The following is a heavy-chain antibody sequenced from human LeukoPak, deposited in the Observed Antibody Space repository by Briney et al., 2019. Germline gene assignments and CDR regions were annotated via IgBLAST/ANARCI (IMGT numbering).Heavy chain of an antibody. CDR2: IYYSGST. CDR3: ARDRGGSLFDY. J-gene: IGHJ4*02. V-gene: IGHV4-59*01. Sequence: PSETLSLTCAVSGGSISSYYWSWIRQPPGKGLEWIGYIYYSGSTNYNPSLKSRVTISVDTSKNQFSLKLSSVTAADTAVYYCARDRGGSLFDYWGQGTLVTVSS. CDR1: GGSISSYY. D-gene: IGHD2-15*01.